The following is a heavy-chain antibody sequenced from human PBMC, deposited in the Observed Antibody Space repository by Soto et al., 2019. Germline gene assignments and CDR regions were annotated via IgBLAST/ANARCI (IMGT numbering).Heavy chain of an antibody. Sequence: QVQLVQSGAEVKKSGASVKVSCKASGYTFTSHDINWVRQATGQGLEWMGWMNPNSGNTGYAQKFQGRVTMTRNTSITTAYMELSSLRSEDKAVYYCARWDYGDSARFDYWGQGTLVTVSS. CDR3: ARWDYGDSARFDY. CDR2: MNPNSGNT. V-gene: IGHV1-8*01. CDR1: GYTFTSHD. J-gene: IGHJ4*02. D-gene: IGHD4-17*01.